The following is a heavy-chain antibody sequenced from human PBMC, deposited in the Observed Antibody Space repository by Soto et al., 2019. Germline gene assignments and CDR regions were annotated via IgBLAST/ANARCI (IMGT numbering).Heavy chain of an antibody. D-gene: IGHD3-10*01. CDR3: AKDVSGSGSSPYFDF. Sequence: EVQLLESGGGLVQPGGSLRLSCAASGFTFNNYAMHWVRQAPGTGLEWVSALSSSRVITYYADSVKGRFTIYRDNPKNTRYLQMNRLRAQDTALYYCAKDVSGSGSSPYFDFRGQGTLVTVFS. CDR1: GFTFNNYA. J-gene: IGHJ4*02. CDR2: LSSSRVIT. V-gene: IGHV3-23*01.